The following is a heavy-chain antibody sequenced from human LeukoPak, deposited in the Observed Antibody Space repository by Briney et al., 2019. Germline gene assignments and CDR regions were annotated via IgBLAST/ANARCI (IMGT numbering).Heavy chain of an antibody. J-gene: IGHJ4*02. CDR1: GFTLREYY. Sequence: GGTLRLSREASGFTLREYYIRGVPHAPGRGRERGSYISGRGSATYYTDSLKGRFPYSGDDAKNTLYLPMNRERGEHTPVYYCARANYGLDYWGQGTLVSVSS. CDR3: ARANYGLDY. CDR2: ISGRGSAT. V-gene: IGHV3-11*01. D-gene: IGHD1-7*01.